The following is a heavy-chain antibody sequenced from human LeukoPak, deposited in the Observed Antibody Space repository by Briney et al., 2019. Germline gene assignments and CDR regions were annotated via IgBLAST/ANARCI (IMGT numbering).Heavy chain of an antibody. CDR2: MNPNSGNT. CDR3: AKGTLFGVVTSFDF. Sequence: ASVKVSCKASGYTFTSYDINWVRQATRQGLEWMGWMNPNSGNTGYAQKFQGRVTMTRNTSISTAYMELSSLRTEDTAVYYCAKGTLFGVVTSFDFWGQGTLVTVSS. V-gene: IGHV1-8*01. J-gene: IGHJ4*02. D-gene: IGHD3-3*01. CDR1: GYTFTSYD.